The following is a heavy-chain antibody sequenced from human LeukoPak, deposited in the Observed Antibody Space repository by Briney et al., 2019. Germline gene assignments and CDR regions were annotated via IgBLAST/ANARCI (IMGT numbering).Heavy chain of an antibody. D-gene: IGHD6-13*01. J-gene: IGHJ4*02. CDR2: ISNDANNK. V-gene: IGHV3-30*04. Sequence: GGSLRLSCAASGFTFSGYALHWVRQAPGKGLEWVAVISNDANNKHYADSVKGRFTISRDNAKNTLYLQMNSLRPEDTAVYYCARGAGASGGRDYYSDYRGQGMLVAVSS. CDR3: ARGAGASGGRDYYSDY. CDR1: GFTFSGYA.